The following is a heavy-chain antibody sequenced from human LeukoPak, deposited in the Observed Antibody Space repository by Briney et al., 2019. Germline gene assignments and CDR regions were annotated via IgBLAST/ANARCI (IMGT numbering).Heavy chain of an antibody. CDR2: IYYSGST. CDR3: ARAAYYYDSSGYYPDAFDI. CDR1: GGSISSGDYY. J-gene: IGHJ3*02. D-gene: IGHD3-22*01. V-gene: IGHV4-30-4*08. Sequence: SETLSLTCTVSGGSISSGDYYWSGIRQPPGKGLEWVGYIYYSGSTYYNLSLKSRVTISVDTSKNQFSLKLSSVTAADTAVYYCARAAYYYDSSGYYPDAFDIWGQGTMVTVSS.